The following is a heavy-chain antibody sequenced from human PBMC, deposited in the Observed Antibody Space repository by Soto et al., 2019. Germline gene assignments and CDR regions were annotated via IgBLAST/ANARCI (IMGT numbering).Heavy chain of an antibody. Sequence: PGGSLRLSCAASGFTFSSYSMNWVRQAPGKGLVWVSLINTQWSSTSYADSVKGRFTISRDNAKNTLYLQMNSLRAGDTAVYYCARDQGLYYHGMDVWGQGTTVTVSS. V-gene: IGHV3-74*01. CDR3: ARDQGLYYHGMDV. J-gene: IGHJ6*02. CDR2: INTQWSST. CDR1: GFTFSSYS.